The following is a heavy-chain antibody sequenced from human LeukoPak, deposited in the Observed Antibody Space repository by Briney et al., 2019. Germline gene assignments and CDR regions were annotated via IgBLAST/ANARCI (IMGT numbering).Heavy chain of an antibody. V-gene: IGHV3-66*01. Sequence: GGSLRLSCAASGFTVSSHYLTWIRQAPAKGLEWVSVIYSGGSTYYADSVKGRFTISRDISKNTLYLQMSSLRVEDTAMYYCAREGGSGDPNNYASKIGYDSWGQGTLVTVSS. J-gene: IGHJ4*02. CDR2: IYSGGST. D-gene: IGHD3-16*01. CDR3: AREGGSGDPNNYASKIGYDS. CDR1: GFTVSSHY.